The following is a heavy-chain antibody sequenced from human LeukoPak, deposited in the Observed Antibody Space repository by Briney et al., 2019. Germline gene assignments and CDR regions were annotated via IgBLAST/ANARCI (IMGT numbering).Heavy chain of an antibody. CDR2: IYYSGST. CDR3: ARDGGSGSYYRFDS. D-gene: IGHD3-10*01. J-gene: IGHJ4*02. V-gene: IGHV4-59*01. CDR1: GGSISGYY. Sequence: SETLSLTCTVSGGSISGYYWSWIRQPPGEGLEWIGYIYYSGSTNYNPSLKSRVTISVDTSKNQFSLKLSSVTAADTAVYFCARDGGSGSYYRFDSWGQGTLATVSS.